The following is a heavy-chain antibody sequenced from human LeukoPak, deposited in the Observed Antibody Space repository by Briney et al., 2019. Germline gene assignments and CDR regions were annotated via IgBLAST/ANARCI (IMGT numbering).Heavy chain of an antibody. Sequence: PGGSLRLSYAASGFSFSSFAMTWVRQAPGKGLEWVSGIIDTGGATYYADSVKGRFTTSRDNSKNTLFLQMNSLRAEDTAVYYCAKFNGHPTTNYYMDVWGEGTTVTVSS. V-gene: IGHV3-23*01. CDR2: IIDTGGAT. D-gene: IGHD3-10*01. CDR1: GFSFSSFA. J-gene: IGHJ6*04. CDR3: AKFNGHPTTNYYMDV.